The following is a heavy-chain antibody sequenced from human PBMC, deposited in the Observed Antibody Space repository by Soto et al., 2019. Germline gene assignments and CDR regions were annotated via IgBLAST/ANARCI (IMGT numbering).Heavy chain of an antibody. CDR1: GFTVSSNY. V-gene: IGHV3-21*01. J-gene: IGHJ6*02. CDR3: AREGFEGSSTGGGYYGMDV. D-gene: IGHD6-13*01. Sequence: GGSLRLSCAASGFTVSSNYMSWVRQAPGKGLEWVSSISSSSSYIYYADSVKGRFTISRDNAKNSLYLQMNSLRAEDTAVYYCAREGFEGSSTGGGYYGMDVWGQGTTVTVS. CDR2: ISSSSSYI.